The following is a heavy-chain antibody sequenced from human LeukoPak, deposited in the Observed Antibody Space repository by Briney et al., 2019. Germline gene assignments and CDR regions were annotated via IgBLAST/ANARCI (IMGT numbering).Heavy chain of an antibody. CDR3: AGATSDGYSSGWYYFDY. CDR1: GYTFTGYY. Sequence: ASVKVSCKASGYTFTGYYMHWVRQAPGQGLEWMGIINPSGGSTSYAQKFQGRVTMTRDTSTSTVYMELSSLRSEDTAVYYCAGATSDGYSSGWYYFDYWGQGTLVTVSS. V-gene: IGHV1-46*01. D-gene: IGHD6-19*01. CDR2: INPSGGST. J-gene: IGHJ4*02.